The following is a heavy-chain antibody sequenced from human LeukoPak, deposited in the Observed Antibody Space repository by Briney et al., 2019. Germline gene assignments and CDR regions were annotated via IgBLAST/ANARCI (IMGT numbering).Heavy chain of an antibody. CDR2: MNSNSGGA. V-gene: IGHV1-2*02. CDR3: ARGHCSIGTCDVFYFDY. Sequence: ASVRVSCKASGYTFTDYFMHWVRQAPGQGLEWMGWMNSNSGGANYAQEFQGRVTMTRDTSTSTAYMELSSLRSDDSAVYYCARGHCSIGTCDVFYFDYWGQGILVTVSS. J-gene: IGHJ4*02. CDR1: GYTFTDYF. D-gene: IGHD2-15*01.